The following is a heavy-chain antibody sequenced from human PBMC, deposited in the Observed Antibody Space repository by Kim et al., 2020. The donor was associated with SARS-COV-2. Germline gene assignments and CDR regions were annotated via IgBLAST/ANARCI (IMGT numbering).Heavy chain of an antibody. Sequence: SQTLSLTCAISGDSVSSNSAAWNWIRQSPTRGIEWLGRTYYRSKWDNDYAVTVKSRITNNPDTSTNQFTLKLNSVTPEDTIVYYSARDSGSGLIPLYSYG. J-gene: IGHJ6*01. V-gene: IGHV6-1*01. CDR2: TYYRSKWDN. D-gene: IGHD6-19*01. CDR3: ARDSGSGLIPLYSYG. CDR1: GDSVSSNSAA.